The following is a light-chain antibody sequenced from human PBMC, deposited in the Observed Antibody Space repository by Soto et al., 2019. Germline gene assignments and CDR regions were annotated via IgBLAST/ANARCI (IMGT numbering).Light chain of an antibody. J-gene: IGLJ1*01. CDR2: EVN. CDR1: SSDVGGYNY. Sequence: QSALTQPPSASGSPGQSVAISCTGTSSDVGGYNYVSWYQQHPGKAPKLMIYEVNKRPSGVPDRVADSKSGNTASLTVSGLQAEDEADYYCSSYAGSSNVFGTGTKVTVL. CDR3: SSYAGSSNV. V-gene: IGLV2-8*01.